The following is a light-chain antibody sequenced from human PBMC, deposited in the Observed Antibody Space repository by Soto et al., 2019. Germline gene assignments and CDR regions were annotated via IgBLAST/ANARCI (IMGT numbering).Light chain of an antibody. J-gene: IGKJ2*01. CDR1: QSIRRHY. V-gene: IGKV3-20*01. CDR3: QQYGNSGS. Sequence: EVVLTQSPGTLSLSPGERATLSCRASQSIRRHYLGWYQQIPGQTPRLLFDGTSKRATGIADRFSGSGSGTDFTLTSSGLEPEDSSVYSCQQYGNSGSFGQGTKLEIK. CDR2: GTS.